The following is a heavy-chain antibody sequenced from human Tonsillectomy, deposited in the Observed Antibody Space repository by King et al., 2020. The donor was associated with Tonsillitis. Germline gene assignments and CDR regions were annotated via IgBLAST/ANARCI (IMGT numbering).Heavy chain of an antibody. Sequence: VQLVESGGGLVQPGGSLRLSCAASGFTFNDYAMTWVRQAPGKGLEWVSAIAGSGDGTYYADSVKGRFTISRDNSKNTLYLQMNSLRAEDTAVYYCGIDACSDDGDCDGGWGMDVWGQGTTVTVSS. D-gene: IGHD2-21*02. CDR2: IAGSGDGT. CDR1: GFTFNDYA. V-gene: IGHV3-23*04. CDR3: GIDACSDDGDCDGGWGMDV. J-gene: IGHJ6*02.